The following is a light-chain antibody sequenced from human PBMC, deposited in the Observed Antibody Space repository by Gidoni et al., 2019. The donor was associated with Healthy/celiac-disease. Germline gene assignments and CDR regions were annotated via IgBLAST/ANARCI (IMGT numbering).Light chain of an antibody. Sequence: YELTQPPSVSVSPGQTPRITCSGDALPQQYAYWYQQKPGQAPVLVIYKDSERPSGIPERFSGSSSGTTVTLTISGVQAEDESDYYCQSADSSGTYRYVVFGGGTKLTVL. CDR2: KDS. V-gene: IGLV3-25*03. J-gene: IGLJ2*01. CDR1: ALPQQY. CDR3: QSADSSGTYRYVV.